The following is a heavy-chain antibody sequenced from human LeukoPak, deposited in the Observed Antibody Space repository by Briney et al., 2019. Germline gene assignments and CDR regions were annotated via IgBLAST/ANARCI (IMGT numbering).Heavy chain of an antibody. Sequence: ASVKVSCKTSGATINYIHWMRQAPGQGLEWMGWINFNIGGTSFAQIFQGRVSMTRDTSITTVYMELSSLKSDDTAVYYCASGLNTSGGFDLWGQGTMVTVSS. CDR3: ASGLNTSGGFDL. CDR1: GATINY. J-gene: IGHJ3*01. CDR2: INFNIGGT. V-gene: IGHV1-2*02. D-gene: IGHD2-15*01.